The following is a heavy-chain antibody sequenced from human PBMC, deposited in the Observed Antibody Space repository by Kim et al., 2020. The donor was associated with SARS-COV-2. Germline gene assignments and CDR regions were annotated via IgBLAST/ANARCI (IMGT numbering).Heavy chain of an antibody. Sequence: ASVKVSCKASGYNFTSFYIHWVRQAPGQGLEWMGIISPSDVTTGYAQQFQGRVTLTRDTSTTTVYMELSSLRSEDTAVYFCARDVSKGYFDYWGQGTLVT. J-gene: IGHJ4*02. CDR1: GYNFTSFY. D-gene: IGHD2-2*01. CDR3: ARDVSKGYFDY. CDR2: ISPSDVTT. V-gene: IGHV1-46*01.